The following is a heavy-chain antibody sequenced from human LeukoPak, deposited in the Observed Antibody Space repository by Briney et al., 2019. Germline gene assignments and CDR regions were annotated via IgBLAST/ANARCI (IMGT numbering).Heavy chain of an antibody. CDR3: ASGGYCSSTSCYPNWFDP. CDR2: ISYSGST. V-gene: IGHV4-59*01. J-gene: IGHJ5*02. Sequence: SETLSLTCTVSGGSITSYYWSWIRQPPGKGLEWIGYISYSGSTNYNPSLKSRVTISIDTSKNQFSLKLSSVTAADTAVYHCASGGYCSSTSCYPNWFDPWGQGTLVTVSS. D-gene: IGHD2-2*01. CDR1: GGSITSYY.